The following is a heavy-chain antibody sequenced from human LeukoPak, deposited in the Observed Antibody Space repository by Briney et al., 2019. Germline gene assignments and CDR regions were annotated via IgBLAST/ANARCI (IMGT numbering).Heavy chain of an antibody. D-gene: IGHD3-10*01. J-gene: IGHJ4*02. Sequence: SETLSLTCTVSGGSIRSNHYWGWIRQPPGKGLEWIGSIYYSGNSYYNPSLKSRVTMSIDTSKNQFSLKVNSVTAADTAVYYCARDHSYYYGSGSYVGYWGQGTLVTVSS. CDR2: IYYSGNS. CDR1: GGSIRSNHY. V-gene: IGHV4-39*07. CDR3: ARDHSYYYGSGSYVGY.